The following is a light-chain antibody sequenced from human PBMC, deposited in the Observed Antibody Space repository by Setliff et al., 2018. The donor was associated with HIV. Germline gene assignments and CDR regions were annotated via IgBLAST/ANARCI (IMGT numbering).Light chain of an antibody. V-gene: IGLV2-23*02. J-gene: IGLJ1*01. CDR1: SSDVGRYNL. CDR3: CSYAGSSMV. CDR2: DVT. Sequence: QSALTQPASVSGSPRQAITISCTGTSSDVGRYNLVSWYQHHPGRAPKLIIYDVTKRPSGVSDRFSGSKSGNTASLTISGLQAEDEADYYCCSYAGSSMVFGTGTKVTV.